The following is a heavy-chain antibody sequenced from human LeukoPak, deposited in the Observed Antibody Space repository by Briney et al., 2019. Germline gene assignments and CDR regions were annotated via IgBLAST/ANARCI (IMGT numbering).Heavy chain of an antibody. J-gene: IGHJ5*02. CDR3: ATVVYCTNGVCPADNWFDP. D-gene: IGHD2-8*01. Sequence: GASVKVSCKASGYTFTSYYMHWVRQAPGKGLEWMGGFDPEDGETIYAQKFQGRVTMTEDTSTDTAHMELSSLRSEDTAVYYCATVVYCTNGVCPADNWFDPWGQGTLVTVSS. CDR2: FDPEDGET. CDR1: GYTFTSYY. V-gene: IGHV1-24*01.